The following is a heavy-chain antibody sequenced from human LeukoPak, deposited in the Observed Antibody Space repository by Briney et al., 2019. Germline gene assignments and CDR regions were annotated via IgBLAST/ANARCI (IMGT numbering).Heavy chain of an antibody. CDR3: ARRRGSGYFAFDI. CDR2: ISSNGGST. V-gene: IGHV3-64*01. J-gene: IGHJ3*02. D-gene: IGHD3-3*01. Sequence: GGSLRLSCAASGFTFSSYAMHWVRQAPGKGLEYVSAISSNGGSTYYANSVKGRFTISRDNSKNTLYLQMGSLRAEDMAVYYCARRRGSGYFAFDIWGQGTMVTVSS. CDR1: GFTFSSYA.